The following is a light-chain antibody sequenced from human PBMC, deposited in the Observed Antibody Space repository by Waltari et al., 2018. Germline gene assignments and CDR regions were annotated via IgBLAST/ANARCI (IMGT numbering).Light chain of an antibody. V-gene: IGKV3-20*01. CDR1: QSVASNH. Sequence: EAVFTQSPGTLSLSPGERATLSCSASQSVASNHLAWYQQKPGQAPRLLIYGASSRVTGIPDRFSGSGSGTDFTLTISRLEPEDFAVYYCQQYGSWYIFGQGTKLEIK. CDR3: QQYGSWYI. J-gene: IGKJ2*01. CDR2: GAS.